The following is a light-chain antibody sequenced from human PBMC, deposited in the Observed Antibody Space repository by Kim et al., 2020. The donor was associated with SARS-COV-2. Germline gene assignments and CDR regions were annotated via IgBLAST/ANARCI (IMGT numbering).Light chain of an antibody. CDR2: QDS. V-gene: IGLV3-1*01. Sequence: SVSPGQTASITCSGDKLGDKHACWYQQKPGQSPVLVIYQDSKRPSGIPERFSGSNSGNTATLTISGTQAMDEADYYCQAWDSSTAVFGTGTKVTVL. CDR3: QAWDSSTAV. J-gene: IGLJ1*01. CDR1: KLGDKH.